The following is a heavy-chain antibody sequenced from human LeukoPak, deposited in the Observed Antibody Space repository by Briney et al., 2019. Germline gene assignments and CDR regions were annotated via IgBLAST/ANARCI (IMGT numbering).Heavy chain of an antibody. CDR3: ARLVRSLRAFDI. J-gene: IGHJ3*02. V-gene: IGHV4-39*01. D-gene: IGHD4-23*01. Sequence: PSETLSLTCTVSGGSISSSSYYWGWIRQPPGKGLEWIGSIYYSGSTYYNPSLKSRVTISVGTSKNQFSLKLSSVTAADTAVYYCARLVRSLRAFDIWGQGTMVTVSS. CDR2: IYYSGST. CDR1: GGSISSSSYY.